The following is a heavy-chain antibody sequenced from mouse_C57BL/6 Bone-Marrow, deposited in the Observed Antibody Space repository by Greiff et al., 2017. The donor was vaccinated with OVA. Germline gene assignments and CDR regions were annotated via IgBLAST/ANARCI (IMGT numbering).Heavy chain of an antibody. J-gene: IGHJ3*01. V-gene: IGHV5-6*02. D-gene: IGHD4-1*01. Sequence: EVMLVESGGDLVKPGGSLKLSCAASGFTFSSYGMSWVRQTPDKRLEWVATISSGGSSTYYPDSVKGRFTISRDNAKNTLYLQMSSLKSEDTAMYYCARRTGRGPWFAYWGQGTLVTVSA. CDR2: ISSGGSST. CDR3: ARRTGRGPWFAY. CDR1: GFTFSSYG.